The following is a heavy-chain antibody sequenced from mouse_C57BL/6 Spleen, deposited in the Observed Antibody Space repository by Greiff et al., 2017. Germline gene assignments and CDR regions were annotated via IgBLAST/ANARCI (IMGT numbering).Heavy chain of an antibody. V-gene: IGHV5-12*01. CDR3: ARHYDYPLYAMDY. CDR1: GFTFSDYY. CDR2: ISNGGGST. D-gene: IGHD2-4*01. Sequence: EVKVVESGGGLVQPGGSLKLSCAASGFTFSDYYMYWVRQTPEKRLEWVAYISNGGGSTYYPDTVKGRFTISRDNAKNTLYLQMSRLKSEDTAMYYCARHYDYPLYAMDYWGQGTSVTVSS. J-gene: IGHJ4*01.